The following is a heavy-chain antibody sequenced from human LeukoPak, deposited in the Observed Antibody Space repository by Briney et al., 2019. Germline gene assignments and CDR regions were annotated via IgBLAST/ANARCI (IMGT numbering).Heavy chain of an antibody. D-gene: IGHD5-18*01. CDR3: ARGGGDTAMATNFDY. Sequence: PGGSLRLSCAASGFTFSSYSMSWVRQAPGKGLEWVSAISGSDATTYYADSVKGRFTISRDNSKNTLYLQMNSLRAEDTAVYYCARGGGDTAMATNFDYWGQGTLVTVSS. CDR2: ISGSDATT. J-gene: IGHJ4*02. CDR1: GFTFSSYS. V-gene: IGHV3-23*01.